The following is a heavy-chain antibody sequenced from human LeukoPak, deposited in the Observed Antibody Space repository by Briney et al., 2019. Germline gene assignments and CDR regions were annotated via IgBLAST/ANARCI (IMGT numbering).Heavy chain of an antibody. Sequence: GRSLRLSCAASGFTFDDYAMHWVRQAPGKGLEWVSGISWNSGSIGYADSVKGRFTISRDNAKNSLYLQMNSLRAEDTALYYCAKDIGASSPAYYYYGMDVWGQGTTVTVSS. V-gene: IGHV3-9*01. CDR2: ISWNSGSI. CDR3: AKDIGASSPAYYYYGMDV. J-gene: IGHJ6*02. CDR1: GFTFDDYA. D-gene: IGHD3-3*01.